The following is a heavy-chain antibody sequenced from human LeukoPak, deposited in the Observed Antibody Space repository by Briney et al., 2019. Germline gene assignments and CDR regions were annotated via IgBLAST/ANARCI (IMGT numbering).Heavy chain of an antibody. V-gene: IGHV3-30*02. CDR1: GFTFSSYG. Sequence: GGSLRLSCAASGFTFSSYGMHWVRQAPGKGLEWVAFIRYDGNNKYYTNSVKGRFSISRDNSKNTLDLQMNSLRAEDTAVYYCAKSAVKWELRDAFDIWGQGTMVTVSS. CDR2: IRYDGNNK. CDR3: AKSAVKWELRDAFDI. D-gene: IGHD1-26*01. J-gene: IGHJ3*02.